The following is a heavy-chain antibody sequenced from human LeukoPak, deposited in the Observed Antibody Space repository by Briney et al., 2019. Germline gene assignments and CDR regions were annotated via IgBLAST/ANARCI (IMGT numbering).Heavy chain of an antibody. CDR1: GDSFSAYY. CDR2: IYYSGNT. V-gene: IGHV4-39*01. CDR3: ARHYGP. Sequence: SETLSLTCVVFGDSFSAYYWGWIRQPPGKGLEWIGSIYYSGNTYYNPSLKSRVTISVDTSKNQFSLKLNSVTATDTAVYYCARHYGPWGQGTLVTVSS. J-gene: IGHJ4*02. D-gene: IGHD3-10*01.